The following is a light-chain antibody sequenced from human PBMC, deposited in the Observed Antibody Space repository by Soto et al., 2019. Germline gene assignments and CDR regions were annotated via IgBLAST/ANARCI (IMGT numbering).Light chain of an antibody. V-gene: IGKV3-20*01. CDR3: QQYGSSPLVT. J-gene: IGKJ4*01. Sequence: EIVLTQSPGTLSLSPGERATLSCRASQSVSSSYLAWYQQKPGQAPRLLIYGASSRATGIPDRFSGSGSGTDFTLTISRLEPEYFAVYYCQQYGSSPLVTFGGGTKVEIK. CDR1: QSVSSSY. CDR2: GAS.